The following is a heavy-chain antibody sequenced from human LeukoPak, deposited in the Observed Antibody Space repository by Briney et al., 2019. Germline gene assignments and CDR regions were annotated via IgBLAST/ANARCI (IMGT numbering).Heavy chain of an antibody. D-gene: IGHD1-26*01. J-gene: IGHJ6*03. CDR2: VIPIFGTA. CDR1: GGTFSRYA. CDR3: ARARLIQWDYYYYMDV. Sequence: SVKVSCKASGGTFSRYAISWVRQAPGQGRECMGGVIPIFGTANYAQKFQGRVTITTDESTSTAYMELSSLRSEDTAVYYCARARLIQWDYYYYMDVWGKGTTVTVSS. V-gene: IGHV1-69*05.